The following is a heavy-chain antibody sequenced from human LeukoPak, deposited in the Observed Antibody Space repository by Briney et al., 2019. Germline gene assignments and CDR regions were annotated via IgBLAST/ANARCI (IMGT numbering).Heavy chain of an antibody. CDR2: IYYSKNT. V-gene: IGHV4-34*01. Sequence: SETLSFTCAVYGGSFSGYWSWIRQPPGKGLEWIGSIYYSKNTYYNPSLKSRVTISADTSKNQFSLTLGSVSATDTAVYYCVSPRGFSYGYFDYWGQGTLVTVSS. CDR3: VSPRGFSYGYFDY. D-gene: IGHD5-18*01. J-gene: IGHJ4*02. CDR1: GGSFSGY.